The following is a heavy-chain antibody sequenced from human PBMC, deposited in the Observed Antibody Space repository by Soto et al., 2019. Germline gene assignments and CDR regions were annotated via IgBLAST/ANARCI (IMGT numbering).Heavy chain of an antibody. D-gene: IGHD2-15*01. CDR3: ARGVVVAATPDAFDI. Sequence: ASVKVSCKASGYTFTSYAMHWVRQAPGQRLEWMGWINAGNGSTKYSQKFQGRVTITRDTSASTAYMELSSLRSEDTAVYYCARGVVVAATPDAFDIWGQGTMVTVSS. V-gene: IGHV1-3*01. J-gene: IGHJ3*02. CDR2: INAGNGST. CDR1: GYTFTSYA.